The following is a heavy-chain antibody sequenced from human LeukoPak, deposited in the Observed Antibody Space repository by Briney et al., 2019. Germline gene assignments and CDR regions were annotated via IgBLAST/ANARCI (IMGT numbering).Heavy chain of an antibody. CDR2: IYYSGST. J-gene: IGHJ4*02. D-gene: IGHD3-10*01. CDR1: GGSISSGGYY. V-gene: IGHV4-31*03. CDR3: AREVREAHDY. Sequence: SETLSLTCTVSGGSISSGGYYWSWIRQHPGKGLEWIGYIYYSGSTYYNPSLKSRVTISVDTSKNQFSLKLSSVTAADTAVYYCAREVREAHDYWGQGTLVTVSS.